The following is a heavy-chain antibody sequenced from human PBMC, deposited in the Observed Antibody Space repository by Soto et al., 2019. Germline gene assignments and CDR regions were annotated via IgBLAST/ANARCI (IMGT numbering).Heavy chain of an antibody. D-gene: IGHD3-9*01. Sequence: ASVKVSCKASGGTFSSYTISWVRQAPGQGLEWMGRIIPILGIANYAQKFQGRVTITADKSTSTAYMELSSLRSEDTAVYYCARILTGYPAYYGMDVWGQGTTVTVSS. CDR3: ARILTGYPAYYGMDV. V-gene: IGHV1-69*02. J-gene: IGHJ6*02. CDR2: IIPILGIA. CDR1: GGTFSSYT.